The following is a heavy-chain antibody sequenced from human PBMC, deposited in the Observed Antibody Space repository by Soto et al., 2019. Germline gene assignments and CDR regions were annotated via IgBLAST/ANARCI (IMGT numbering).Heavy chain of an antibody. CDR1: GFSLSTSGMC. V-gene: IGHV2-5*02. D-gene: IGHD2-15*01. J-gene: IGHJ4*02. CDR3: AHSPCSGGTCYLFDY. CDR2: IYWDDVQ. Sequence: KSGPTLVNPTQTLTLTCTFSGFSLSTSGMCVGWIRQPPGKALEWLALIYWDDVQRYSPSLKTRLTITKDTSRNQVVLTMTNMDLVDTATYYCAHSPCSGGTCYLFDYWGQGMLVTVSS.